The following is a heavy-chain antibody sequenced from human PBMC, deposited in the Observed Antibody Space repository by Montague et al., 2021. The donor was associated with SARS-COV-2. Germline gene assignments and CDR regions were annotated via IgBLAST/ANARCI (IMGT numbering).Heavy chain of an antibody. J-gene: IGHJ3*01. Sequence: SLSLSWPASGFTVSSNYMSWVRQAPGKGLEWVSVIYSDVSTYYADSVKGRFTISRDNSKNTLYLQMNSLRAEDTAVYYRARVVTYAFDVWGQGTMVTVSS. CDR1: GFTVSSNY. V-gene: IGHV3-66*01. CDR3: ARVVTYAFDV. D-gene: IGHD4-11*01. CDR2: IYSDVST.